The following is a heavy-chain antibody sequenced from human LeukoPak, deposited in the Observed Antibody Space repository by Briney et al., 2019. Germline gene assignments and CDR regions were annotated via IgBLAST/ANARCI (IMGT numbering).Heavy chain of an antibody. V-gene: IGHV4-34*01. CDR1: GGSFSGYY. Sequence: SETLSLTCAVYGGSFSGYYWSWIRQPPGKGLEWIGEINHSGSTNYNPSLKSRVTISIDTSKNQFSLKLSSVTAADTAVYYCARSGTGLLRYYFDYWGQGTLITVSS. J-gene: IGHJ4*02. D-gene: IGHD3-22*01. CDR2: INHSGST. CDR3: ARSGTGLLRYYFDY.